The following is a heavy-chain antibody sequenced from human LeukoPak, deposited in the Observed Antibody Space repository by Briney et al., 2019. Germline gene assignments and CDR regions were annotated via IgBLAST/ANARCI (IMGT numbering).Heavy chain of an antibody. D-gene: IGHD2-15*01. CDR2: IYTDGNTT. V-gene: IGHV3-74*01. J-gene: IGHJ5*02. Sequence: GSPRLSCGASGFTFDDYAMHWVRQAPGKGLVWVSGIYTDGNTTIYVDSVKGRFTISRDNAKNTLHLQTNSLRAEDTAVYYCTREARAADHWGQGTLVTVSS. CDR3: TREARAADH. CDR1: GFTFDDYA.